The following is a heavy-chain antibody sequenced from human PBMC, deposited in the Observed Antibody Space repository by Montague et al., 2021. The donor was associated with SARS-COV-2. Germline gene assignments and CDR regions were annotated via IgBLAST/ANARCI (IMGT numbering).Heavy chain of an antibody. Sequence: SETLSLTCTVSGGSIISTNYYWAWIRQPPGKGLEWIGSISFSWSTYRNPSLQSRVTISVDTSMNQFSLRLSTVTAADTAIYYCARQNHGRGCYAISFDYWGQGTQVTVSS. CDR3: ARQNHGRGCYAISFDY. D-gene: IGHD2-15*01. CDR1: GGSIISTNYY. V-gene: IGHV4-39*01. J-gene: IGHJ4*02. CDR2: ISFSWST.